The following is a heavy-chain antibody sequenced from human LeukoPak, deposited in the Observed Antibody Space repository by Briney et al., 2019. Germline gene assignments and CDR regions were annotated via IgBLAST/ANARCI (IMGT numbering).Heavy chain of an antibody. CDR2: ISSSSSYI. CDR3: ARDRSHYPYYYYGMDV. CDR1: GFTFSSYS. J-gene: IGHJ6*02. Sequence: PGGSLRLSCAASGFTFSSYSMNWVRQAPGKGLEWVSSISSSSSYIYYADSVKGRFTISRDNAKNSLYLQMNSLRAEDTAVYYCARDRSHYPYYYYGMDVWGQGTTVTVSS. D-gene: IGHD3-10*01. V-gene: IGHV3-21*01.